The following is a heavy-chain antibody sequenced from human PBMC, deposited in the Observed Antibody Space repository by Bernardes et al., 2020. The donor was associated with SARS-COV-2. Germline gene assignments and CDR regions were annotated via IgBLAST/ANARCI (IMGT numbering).Heavy chain of an antibody. CDR2: TYNSGDT. D-gene: IGHD3-3*01. CDR3: ARLEWSPNKYSMDV. V-gene: IGHV4-59*08. Sequence: SETLSLTCTVSGVSISSYYWNWIRQPPGKGLEWIGYTYNSGDTKYNPSLKSRVAISADTSKNQFSLKLSSVTAADTAVYYCARLEWSPNKYSMDVWGQGTTVAVSS. CDR1: GVSISSYY. J-gene: IGHJ6*02.